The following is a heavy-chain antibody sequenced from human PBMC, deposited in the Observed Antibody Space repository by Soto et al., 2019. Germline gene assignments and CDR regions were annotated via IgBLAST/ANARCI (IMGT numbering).Heavy chain of an antibody. D-gene: IGHD3-22*01. Sequence: PVGSLRLSCAASGFTFSSYAMSWVRQAPVKVLEWVSAISGSGGSTYYADSVKGRFTISRDNSKNTLYLQMNSLRAEDTAVYYCAKPVSRYYYDSSGYYSGWDAFDIWGQGTMVTVSS. J-gene: IGHJ3*02. CDR2: ISGSGGST. V-gene: IGHV3-23*01. CDR3: AKPVSRYYYDSSGYYSGWDAFDI. CDR1: GFTFSSYA.